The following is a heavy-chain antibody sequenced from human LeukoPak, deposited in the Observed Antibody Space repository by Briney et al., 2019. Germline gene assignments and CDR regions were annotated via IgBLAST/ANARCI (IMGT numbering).Heavy chain of an antibody. CDR2: FQDSEGT. Sequence: PSETLSLTCTVSRGSISNAYWSWIRQPPGKGLEWIGHFQDSEGTNYNPSLKSRAATSVDTPKNQFSLMLTSVTAADTAVYYCARGDPSGRPGIGFDYWGQGTLVTVSS. J-gene: IGHJ4*02. CDR3: ARGDPSGRPGIGFDY. D-gene: IGHD1-26*01. V-gene: IGHV4-59*01. CDR1: RGSISNAY.